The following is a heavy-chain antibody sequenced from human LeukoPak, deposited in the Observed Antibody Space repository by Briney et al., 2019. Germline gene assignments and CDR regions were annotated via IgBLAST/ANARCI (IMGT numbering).Heavy chain of an antibody. V-gene: IGHV3-30*02. D-gene: IGHD1-1*01. J-gene: IGHJ4*02. CDR2: IRYDGSNK. CDR1: GFTFSSYG. CDR3: AKVGDPSNSPYYFDY. Sequence: GRSLRLSCAASGFTFSSYGMHWVRQAPRKGLEWVAFIRYDGSNKYYADSVKGRFTISRDNSKNTLYLQMNSLRAEDTAVYYCAKVGDPSNSPYYFDYWGQGTLVTVSS.